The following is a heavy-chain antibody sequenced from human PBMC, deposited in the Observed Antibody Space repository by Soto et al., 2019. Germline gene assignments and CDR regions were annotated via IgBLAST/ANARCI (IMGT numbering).Heavy chain of an antibody. D-gene: IGHD5-18*01. Sequence: QVQLVESGGGVVQPGRSLRLSCAASGFTFNNYGIHWVRQAPGKGLEWVAVISNDGDDKYYADSVKGRFTISRDNSRNTLYLQMNSLRPEDTAMYYCAKEGIELWSAFDYWGPGTLVTVSS. CDR1: GFTFNNYG. J-gene: IGHJ4*02. CDR2: ISNDGDDK. CDR3: AKEGIELWSAFDY. V-gene: IGHV3-30*18.